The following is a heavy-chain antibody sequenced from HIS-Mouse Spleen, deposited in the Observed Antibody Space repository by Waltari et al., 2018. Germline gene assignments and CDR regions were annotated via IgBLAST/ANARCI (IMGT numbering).Heavy chain of an antibody. CDR1: GYSISRGYY. CDR3: AREPHLQLELAFDI. J-gene: IGHJ3*02. D-gene: IGHD1-1*01. Sequence: QVQLQESGPGLVKPSETLSLTCTVPGYSISRGYYWGWIRQPPGKGLEWIGSIYHSGSTYYNPSLKSRVTISVDTSKNQFSLKLSSVTAADTAVYYCAREPHLQLELAFDIWGQGTMVTVSS. CDR2: IYHSGST. V-gene: IGHV4-38-2*02.